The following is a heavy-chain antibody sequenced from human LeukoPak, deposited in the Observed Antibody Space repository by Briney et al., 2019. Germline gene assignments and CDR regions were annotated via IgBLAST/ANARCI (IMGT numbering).Heavy chain of an antibody. Sequence: GGSLRLSCAASGYTFTSYYMHWVRQAPGQGLEWMGIINPSGGSTSCAQKFQGRVTMTRDTSTSTVYMELSSLRSEDTAVYYCARDLFTATSVNQDDYWGQGTLVTVSS. J-gene: IGHJ4*02. CDR3: ARDLFTATSVNQDDY. CDR1: GYTFTSYY. D-gene: IGHD5-18*01. V-gene: IGHV1-46*01. CDR2: INPSGGST.